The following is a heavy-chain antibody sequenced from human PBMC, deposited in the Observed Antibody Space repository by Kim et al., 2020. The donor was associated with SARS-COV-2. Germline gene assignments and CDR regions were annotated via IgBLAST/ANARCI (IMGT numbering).Heavy chain of an antibody. CDR1: GDSVSSNSAA. Sequence: SQTLSLTCAISGDSVSSNSAAWNWIRQSPSRGLEWLGRTYYRSKWYNDYAVSVKSRITINPDTSKNQFSLQLNSVTPEDTAVYYCARGRDIVATIHYYYYGMDVWGQGTTVTVSS. D-gene: IGHD5-12*01. CDR3: ARGRDIVATIHYYYYGMDV. J-gene: IGHJ6*02. V-gene: IGHV6-1*01. CDR2: TYYRSKWYN.